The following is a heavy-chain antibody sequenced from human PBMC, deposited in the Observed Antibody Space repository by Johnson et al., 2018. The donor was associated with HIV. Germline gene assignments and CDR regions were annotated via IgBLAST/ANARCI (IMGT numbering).Heavy chain of an antibody. CDR3: QKHNFGNYVSRALDI. D-gene: IGHD4-17*01. CDR1: GFTFSSYD. CDR2: IYSGGLT. Sequence: VQLVESGGGVVQPGRSLRLSCAASGFTFSSYDMHWVRQAPGKGLEWVSVIYSGGLTYYAQSVQGRFTISRDNSKNTLYLQMNSLRGDDTAIYYCQKHNFGNYVSRALDIWGQGTMVTVSS. V-gene: IGHV3-66*02. J-gene: IGHJ3*02.